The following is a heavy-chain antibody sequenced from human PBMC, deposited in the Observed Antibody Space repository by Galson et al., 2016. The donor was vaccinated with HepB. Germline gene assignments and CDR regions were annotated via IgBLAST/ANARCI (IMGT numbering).Heavy chain of an antibody. J-gene: IGHJ6*02. CDR1: GGSIGRGDYY. CDR2: IYYSGPT. Sequence: TLSLTCAVSGGSIGRGDYYWSWIRQPPGKGLEWIGYIYYSGPTYYNPPLKSRVSISVDTSKNQFSLKLKSATAADTAVYYCARDDPVDNYLYHGVDVWGQGTIVTVS. D-gene: IGHD6-19*01. CDR3: ARDDPVDNYLYHGVDV. V-gene: IGHV4-30-4*01.